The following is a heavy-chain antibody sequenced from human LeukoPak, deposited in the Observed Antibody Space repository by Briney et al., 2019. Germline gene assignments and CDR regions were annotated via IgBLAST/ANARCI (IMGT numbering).Heavy chain of an antibody. CDR3: ARASETVSGFAY. J-gene: IGHJ4*02. CDR1: GFTVSSNS. Sequence: GGSLRLSCTVSGFTVSSNSMNWVRQAPGKGLEWVSVIYSGGSTYYADSVKGRFTISRDNLKNTLYLQMNSLRADDTAVYYCARASETVSGFAYWGQGTLVTVSS. V-gene: IGHV3-53*01. D-gene: IGHD1-26*01. CDR2: IYSGGST.